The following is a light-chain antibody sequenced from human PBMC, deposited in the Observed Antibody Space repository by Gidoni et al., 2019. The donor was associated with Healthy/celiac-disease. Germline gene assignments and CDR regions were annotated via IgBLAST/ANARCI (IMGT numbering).Light chain of an antibody. V-gene: IGLV2-14*01. J-gene: IGLJ3*02. CDR2: DVS. Sequence: SALTQPASVSGSPGQSITISCTRTSSCVGGYNYVSWYQQHPGKAPKLRIYDVSKRPSGVSNRFSGSKSGNTASLTISGLQAEDEADYYCSSYTSSSTWVFGGGTKLTVL. CDR3: SSYTSSSTWV. CDR1: SSCVGGYNY.